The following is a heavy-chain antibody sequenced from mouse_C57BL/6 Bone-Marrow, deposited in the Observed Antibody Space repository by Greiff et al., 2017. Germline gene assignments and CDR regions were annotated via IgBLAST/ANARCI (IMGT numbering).Heavy chain of an antibody. CDR2: IDPSDSYT. V-gene: IGHV1-69*01. D-gene: IGHD2-3*01. Sequence: QVQLQQPGAELVMPGASVKLSCKASGYTFTSYWMHWVKQRPGQGLEWIGEIDPSDSYTNYNQKFKGKSTLTVDKSSSTAYMQLSSLTSAASAVYYCARDDGDYDYFDYWGQGTTLTVSS. CDR1: GYTFTSYW. CDR3: ARDDGDYDYFDY. J-gene: IGHJ2*01.